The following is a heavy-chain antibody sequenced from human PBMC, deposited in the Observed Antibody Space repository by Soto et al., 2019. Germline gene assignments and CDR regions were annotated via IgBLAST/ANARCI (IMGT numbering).Heavy chain of an antibody. V-gene: IGHV4-39*01. CDR3: VSESFRT. CDR2: NYYSGRT. Sequence: KPSETLSLTCTVSGGSISGSSNYWGWMRQPPGKGLEWIGSNYYSGRTYYSPSLKSRVTVSVDTEKNQFSLMLSLVTAADAAVYFCVSESFRTWGQGILVTVSS. CDR1: GGSISGSSNY. D-gene: IGHD3-10*01. J-gene: IGHJ1*01.